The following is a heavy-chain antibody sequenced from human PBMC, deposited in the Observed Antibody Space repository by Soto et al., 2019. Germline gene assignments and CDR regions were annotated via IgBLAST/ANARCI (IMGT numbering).Heavy chain of an antibody. CDR3: AKALGYSSGWYRDRYFDL. Sequence: EVQLLESGGGLVQPGGSLRLSCAASGFTFSSYAMSWVRQAPGKGLEWVSAISGSGGSTYYADSVKGRFTISRDNSKNTLYLQMNSLRAEDTAVYYCAKALGYSSGWYRDRYFDLWGRGTLVTVSS. V-gene: IGHV3-23*01. J-gene: IGHJ2*01. D-gene: IGHD6-19*01. CDR2: ISGSGGST. CDR1: GFTFSSYA.